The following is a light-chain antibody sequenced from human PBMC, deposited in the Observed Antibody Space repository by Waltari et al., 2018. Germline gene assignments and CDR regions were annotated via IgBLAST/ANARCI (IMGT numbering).Light chain of an antibody. CDR3: QQLKSYPIT. CDR2: ATS. J-gene: IGKJ5*01. Sequence: TQLTQSPSSLSASVGDRVTITCRASQVILGYLAWYQQRPGKAPKFLIYATSTLRSGVPSRFSGSGSGIDFTLTISDLQPEDFATYYCQQLKSYPITFGQGTRLEIK. V-gene: IGKV1-9*01. CDR1: QVILGY.